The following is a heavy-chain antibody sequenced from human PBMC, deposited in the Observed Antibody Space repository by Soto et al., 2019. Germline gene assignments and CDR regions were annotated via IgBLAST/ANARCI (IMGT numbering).Heavy chain of an antibody. CDR1: GYTFTSYD. D-gene: IGHD3-10*01. CDR2: MNPNSGNT. CDR3: ARGLRYYYGSGSSVPWFDP. J-gene: IGHJ5*02. V-gene: IGHV1-8*01. Sequence: ASVKVSCKASGYTFTSYDINWVRQATGQGLEWMGWMNPNSGNTGYAQKFQGRVTMTRNTSISTAYMELSSLRSEDTAFYYCARGLRYYYGSGSSVPWFDPWGQGTLVTVSS.